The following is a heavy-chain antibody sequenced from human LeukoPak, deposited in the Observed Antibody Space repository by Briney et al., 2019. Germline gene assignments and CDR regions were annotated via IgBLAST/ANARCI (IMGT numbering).Heavy chain of an antibody. V-gene: IGHV3-23*01. J-gene: IGHJ6*02. D-gene: IGHD2-15*01. CDR3: AEGGGSFYGMDV. CDR1: GFTFRSYA. Sequence: GGSLRLSCAASGFTFRSYAMSWVRQAPGKGLEWVSGISGSGDSTYYADSVKGRFTISRDNSKNTLYLQMNSLRAEDTAVYYCAEGGGSFYGMDVWGQGTTVTVSS. CDR2: ISGSGDST.